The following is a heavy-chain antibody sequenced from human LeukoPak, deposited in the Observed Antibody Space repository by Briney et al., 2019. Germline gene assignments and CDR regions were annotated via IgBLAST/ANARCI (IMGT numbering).Heavy chain of an antibody. Sequence: ASVKVSCKASVYTFTSYYMHWVRQAPGQGLEWMGIINPSGGSTSYAQKFQGRVTMTRDTSTSTVYMELSSLRSEDTAVYYCARTIIAVGWFDPWGQGTLVTVSS. CDR3: ARTIIAVGWFDP. V-gene: IGHV1-46*03. J-gene: IGHJ5*02. CDR1: VYTFTSYY. D-gene: IGHD6-19*01. CDR2: INPSGGST.